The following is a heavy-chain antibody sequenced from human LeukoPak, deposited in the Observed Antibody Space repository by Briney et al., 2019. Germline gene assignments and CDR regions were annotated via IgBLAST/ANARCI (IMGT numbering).Heavy chain of an antibody. Sequence: PGGSLRLSCAAWGFTFTTYSMTWVRQARGKGLEWVANIKQDGSEKNYVDSVKGRFTISRDNAKDSLYLQMNSLRAEDTAVYYCAREGHSGNYPRAWGQGTLVTVSS. CDR3: AREGHSGNYPRA. CDR1: GFTFTTYS. V-gene: IGHV3-7*01. J-gene: IGHJ5*02. D-gene: IGHD1-26*01. CDR2: IKQDGSEK.